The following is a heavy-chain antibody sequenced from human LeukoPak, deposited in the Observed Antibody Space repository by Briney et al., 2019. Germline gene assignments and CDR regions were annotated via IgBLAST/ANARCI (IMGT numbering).Heavy chain of an antibody. D-gene: IGHD4-17*01. CDR2: IYHSGIT. V-gene: IGHV4-30-2*01. Sequence: SETLSLTCAVSGGSISSGGYSWSWIRQPPGKGLEWIGYIYHSGITYYNPSLKSRVTISLDKSKNQFSLKLSSVTAADTAVYYCARGPDLRSPHFFDFWGQGTVVTVSS. CDR3: ARGPDLRSPHFFDF. J-gene: IGHJ4*02. CDR1: GGSISSGGYS.